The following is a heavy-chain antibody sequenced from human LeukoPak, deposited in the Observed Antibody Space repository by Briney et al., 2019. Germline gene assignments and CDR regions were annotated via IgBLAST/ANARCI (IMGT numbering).Heavy chain of an antibody. Sequence: ASAKVSCKASGYTFTGYYMHWVRQAPGQGLEWMGWINPNSGGTNYAQKFQGRVTMTRDTSISTAYMELSRLRSDDTAVYYCARWGFYYDSSGYYRKGAEYFQHWGQGTLVTVSS. CDR3: ARWGFYYDSSGYYRKGAEYFQH. CDR2: INPNSGGT. V-gene: IGHV1-2*02. J-gene: IGHJ1*01. CDR1: GYTFTGYY. D-gene: IGHD3-22*01.